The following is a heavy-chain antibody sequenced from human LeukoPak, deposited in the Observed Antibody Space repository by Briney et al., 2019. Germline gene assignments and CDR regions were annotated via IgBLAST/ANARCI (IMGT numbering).Heavy chain of an antibody. V-gene: IGHV3-30*02. CDR3: AKTQFIHDYNSDMDV. CDR1: GFIFSSYG. D-gene: IGHD2-21*01. Sequence: GGSLRLSCTASGFIFSSYGMHWARQAPGKGLEWVAFIRYDGNNKKYADSVKGRFTISRDNSKKTLFLQMNSLRAEDTGVYYCAKTQFIHDYNSDMDVWGTGTTVTVSS. CDR2: IRYDGNNK. J-gene: IGHJ6*03.